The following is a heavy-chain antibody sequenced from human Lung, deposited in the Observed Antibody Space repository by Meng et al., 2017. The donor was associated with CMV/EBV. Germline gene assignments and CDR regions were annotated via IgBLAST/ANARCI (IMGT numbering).Heavy chain of an antibody. V-gene: IGHV3-11*04. CDR2: IRSSGSNL. CDR1: RFTFSASY. J-gene: IGHJ4*02. CDR3: ARSGYIYGIPIDH. D-gene: IGHD5-18*01. Sequence: ATSRFTFSASYLLLIPQAPIKPIESVSSIRSSGSNLYYALSVTGTFTISSNNAENSLALPMSSLKAEHTAIYYCARSGYIYGIPIDHWGQGTLVTVSS.